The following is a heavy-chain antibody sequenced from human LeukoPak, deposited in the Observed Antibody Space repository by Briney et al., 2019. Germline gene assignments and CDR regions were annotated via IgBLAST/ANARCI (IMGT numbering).Heavy chain of an antibody. D-gene: IGHD4-23*01. Sequence: PGGSLRRSCAASGVTFSSYARSWVRQAPAQGLDWVSPIGGGGGSTYYADYVKGRFTISGDNSKNTLYLHINSLKAADTAIYYCAKESTYVGSPPFDYWGQGTLVTVSS. J-gene: IGHJ4*02. CDR3: AKESTYVGSPPFDY. CDR2: IGGGGGST. V-gene: IGHV3-23*01. CDR1: GVTFSSYA.